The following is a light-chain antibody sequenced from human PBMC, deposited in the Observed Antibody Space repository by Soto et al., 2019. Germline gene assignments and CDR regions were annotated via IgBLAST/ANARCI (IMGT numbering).Light chain of an antibody. V-gene: IGLV4-69*01. CDR1: SGHSNYA. CDR2: LNRDGSH. J-gene: IGLJ2*01. Sequence: QPVLTQSPSASASLGASVKLTCTLRSGHSNYAIAWHQQQPEKGHRYLMKLNRDGSHSKGDGIPNRFSGSSSGAERYLTISRLQSEDEADYYCQTWGTGIVRFGGGTKLTVL. CDR3: QTWGTGIVR.